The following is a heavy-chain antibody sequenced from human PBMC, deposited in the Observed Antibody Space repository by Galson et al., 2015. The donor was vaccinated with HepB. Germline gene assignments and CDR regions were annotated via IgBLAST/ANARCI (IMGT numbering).Heavy chain of an antibody. J-gene: IGHJ4*02. Sequence: SLRLSCAASGFTFSGSAMHWVRQASGKGLEWVGRIRSKANSYATAYAASVKGRFTISRDDSKNTAYLQMNNLKTEGTAVYYCTTPAVEMATIVPYWGQGTLVTVSS. CDR2: IRSKANSYAT. CDR1: GFTFSGSA. CDR3: TTPAVEMATIVPY. V-gene: IGHV3-73*01. D-gene: IGHD5-24*01.